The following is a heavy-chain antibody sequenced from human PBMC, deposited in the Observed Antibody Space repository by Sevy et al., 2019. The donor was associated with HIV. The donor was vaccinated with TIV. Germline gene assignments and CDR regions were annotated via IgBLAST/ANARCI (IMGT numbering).Heavy chain of an antibody. D-gene: IGHD2-2*01. J-gene: IGHJ5*02. CDR3: ARKMGDVVVPAAIWWFDP. V-gene: IGHV4-59*01. CDR2: IYYSGST. Sequence: SETLSLTCTVSGGSISSYYWSWIRQPPGKGLEWIGYIYYSGSTNYNPSIKSRVTISVDTSKNQFSLKLSSVTVADTAVHYCARKMGDVVVPAAIWWFDPWGQGTLVTVSS. CDR1: GGSISSYY.